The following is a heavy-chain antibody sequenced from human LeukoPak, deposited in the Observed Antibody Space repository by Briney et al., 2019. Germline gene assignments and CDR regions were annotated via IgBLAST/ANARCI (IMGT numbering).Heavy chain of an antibody. CDR3: ARRFHDFWSGPLNYFDY. CDR2: IYPGDSDT. J-gene: IGHJ4*02. V-gene: IGHV5-51*01. CDR1: GYGFTSYW. D-gene: IGHD3-3*01. Sequence: GESLKISCKGSGYGFTSYWIGWVRQMPGKGLEWMGIIYPGDSDTRYSPSFQGQVTISADKSISTAYLQWSSLKASDTAMYYCARRFHDFWSGPLNYFDYWGQGTLVTVSS.